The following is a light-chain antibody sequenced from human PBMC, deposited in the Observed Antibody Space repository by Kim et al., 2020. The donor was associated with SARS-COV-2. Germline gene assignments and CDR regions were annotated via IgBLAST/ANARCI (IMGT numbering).Light chain of an antibody. CDR3: QHYNSYPWT. CDR2: KAS. V-gene: IGKV1-5*03. CDR1: QSISSW. Sequence: DIHMTQSPSTLSASVGDRVTITCRASQSISSWLAWYQQKPGKAPNLLIYKASNLNSGVPSRFSGSGSGTDFTLAISSLQPDDFATYYCQHYNSYPWTFGQGTKVDIK. J-gene: IGKJ1*01.